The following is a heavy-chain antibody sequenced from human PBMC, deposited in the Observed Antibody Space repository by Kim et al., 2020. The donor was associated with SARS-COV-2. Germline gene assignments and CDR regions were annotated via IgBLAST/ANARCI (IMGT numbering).Heavy chain of an antibody. V-gene: IGHV3-74*01. CDR3: ATLTITTPTHYYFDY. J-gene: IGHJ4*02. Sequence: DSGKGRFTISRDNAKNTLYLQMNSLRAEDTAVYYCATLTITTPTHYYFDYWGQGTLVTVSS. D-gene: IGHD5-12*01.